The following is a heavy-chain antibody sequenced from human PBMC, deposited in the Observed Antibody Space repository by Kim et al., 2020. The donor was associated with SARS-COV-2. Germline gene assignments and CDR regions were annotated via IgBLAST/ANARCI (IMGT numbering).Heavy chain of an antibody. V-gene: IGHV3-23*01. J-gene: IGHJ4*02. CDR3: AKSKESIVVVTATDY. CDR2: ISGSGGST. Sequence: GGSLRLSCAASGFTFSSYAMSWVRQAPGKGLEWVSAISGSGGSTYYADSVKGRFTISRDNSKNTLYLQMNSLRAEDTAVYYCAKSKESIVVVTATDYWGQGTLVTVSS. CDR1: GFTFSSYA. D-gene: IGHD2-21*02.